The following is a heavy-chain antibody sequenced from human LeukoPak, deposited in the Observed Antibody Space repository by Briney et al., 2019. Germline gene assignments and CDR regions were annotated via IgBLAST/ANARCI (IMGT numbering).Heavy chain of an antibody. CDR2: INPNSGGT. CDR3: AREGIAAAEFDP. Sequence: ASAKVSCKASGYTFTGYYMHWVRQAPGQGLEWMGWINPNSGGTNYAQKFQGRVTMTRDTSISTAYMELSRLRSDDTAVYYCAREGIAAAEFDPWGQGTLVTVSS. V-gene: IGHV1-2*02. CDR1: GYTFTGYY. J-gene: IGHJ5*02. D-gene: IGHD6-13*01.